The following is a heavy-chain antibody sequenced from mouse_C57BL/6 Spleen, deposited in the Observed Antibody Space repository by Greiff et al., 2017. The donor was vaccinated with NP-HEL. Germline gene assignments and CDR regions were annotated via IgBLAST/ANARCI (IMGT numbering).Heavy chain of an antibody. Sequence: QVQLQQSGAELVKPGASVKMSCKASGYTFTSYWITWVKQRPGQGLEWIGDIYPGCGSTNYNEKFKGKATLTVDTSSSIAYMQLSSLTSEDSAVYSCASGLRLRLDYWGQGTTLTVSS. J-gene: IGHJ2*01. CDR1: GYTFTSYW. CDR2: IYPGCGST. V-gene: IGHV1-55*01. D-gene: IGHD3-2*02. CDR3: ASGLRLRLDY.